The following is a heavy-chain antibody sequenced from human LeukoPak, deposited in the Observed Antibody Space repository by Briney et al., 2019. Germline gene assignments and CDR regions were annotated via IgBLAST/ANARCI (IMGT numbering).Heavy chain of an antibody. V-gene: IGHV3-7*01. Sequence: PGGSLRLSCAASGFTFSSYWMSWVRQAPGKGLEWVANIKQDGSEKYYVDSVKGRFTISRDNAKNSLYLQMNSLRAEDTAVYYCARGGKQQLVSGYFDYWGQGTLVIVSS. J-gene: IGHJ4*02. D-gene: IGHD6-13*01. CDR2: IKQDGSEK. CDR1: GFTFSSYW. CDR3: ARGGKQQLVSGYFDY.